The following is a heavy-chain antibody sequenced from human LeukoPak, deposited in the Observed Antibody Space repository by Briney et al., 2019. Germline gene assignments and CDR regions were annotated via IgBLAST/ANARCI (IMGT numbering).Heavy chain of an antibody. CDR2: IYYSGST. CDR1: GGSISSYY. CDR3: ARDTRTRPYYYGSGIHDAFDI. J-gene: IGHJ3*02. Sequence: SETLSLTCTVSGGSISSYYWSWLRQPPGKGLEGIGYIYYSGSTNYNPSLTSRVTISVDTSKNQFSLKLSSVTAADTAVYYCARDTRTRPYYYGSGIHDAFDIWGQGTMVTVSS. V-gene: IGHV4-59*01. D-gene: IGHD3-10*01.